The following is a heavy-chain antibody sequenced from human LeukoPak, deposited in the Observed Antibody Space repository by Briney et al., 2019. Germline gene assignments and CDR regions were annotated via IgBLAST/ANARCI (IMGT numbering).Heavy chain of an antibody. CDR2: IIPIFGTA. Sequence: SVKVSCKASGGTFSSYAISWVRQAPGQGLEWMGGIIPIFGTANYAQKFQGRVTITADESTSTAYMELRSLRSDDTAVYYCARVDGDSSSWLYYYYYYMDVWGKGTTVTVSS. CDR3: ARVDGDSSSWLYYYYYYMDV. CDR1: GGTFSSYA. D-gene: IGHD6-13*01. V-gene: IGHV1-69*13. J-gene: IGHJ6*03.